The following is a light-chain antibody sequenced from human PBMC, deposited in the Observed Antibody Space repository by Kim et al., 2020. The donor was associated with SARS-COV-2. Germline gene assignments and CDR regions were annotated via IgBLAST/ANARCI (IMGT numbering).Light chain of an antibody. Sequence: RVTISCTASSSNIGAGYDVHWYQQLPGTAPKLLIYGNGNRPSGVPDRFSGSKSGTSASLAITGLQAEDEADYYCQSYDSSLSAHVFGTGTKVTVL. V-gene: IGLV1-40*01. CDR1: SSNIGAGYD. CDR3: QSYDSSLSAHV. CDR2: GNG. J-gene: IGLJ1*01.